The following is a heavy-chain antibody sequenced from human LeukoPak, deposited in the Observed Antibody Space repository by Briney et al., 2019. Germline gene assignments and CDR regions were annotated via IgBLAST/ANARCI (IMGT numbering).Heavy chain of an antibody. CDR3: ARVSIAVAGTRSSEYFQH. J-gene: IGHJ1*01. D-gene: IGHD6-19*01. CDR1: GYTFTSYY. Sequence: ASVKVSCKASGYTFTSYYMHWVRQAPGQGLEWMGIINPSGGSTSYAQKFQGRVTMTRDTSTSTVYMELSSLRSEDTAVYYCARVSIAVAGTRSSEYFQHWGQGTLVTVSS. V-gene: IGHV1-46*01. CDR2: INPSGGST.